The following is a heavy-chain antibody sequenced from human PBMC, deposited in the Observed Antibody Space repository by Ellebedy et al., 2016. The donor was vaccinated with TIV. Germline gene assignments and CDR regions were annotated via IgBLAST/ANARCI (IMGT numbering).Heavy chain of an antibody. CDR2: ISTYSGHT. D-gene: IGHD5-18*01. CDR1: GYTFTSYG. J-gene: IGHJ6*03. CDR3: ARDRYSYGYGTGYMDV. Sequence: ASVKVSXXASGYTFTSYGINWVRQAPRQGLEWMGWISTYSGHTNYAQKLQGRVTMTTDTSTSTAYMELRSLRSDDTAVYYCARDRYSYGYGTGYMDVWGKGTTVTVSS. V-gene: IGHV1-18*01.